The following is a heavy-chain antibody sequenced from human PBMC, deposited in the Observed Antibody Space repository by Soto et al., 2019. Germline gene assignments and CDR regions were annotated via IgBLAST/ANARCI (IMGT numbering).Heavy chain of an antibody. J-gene: IGHJ6*02. Sequence: QVQLVESGAEVEKTESSVRVSCKASGGTFNSYAITWVRQAPGQGLEWMGGTIPMFGTTNYAEKFQGRVTISADESTNTAYMELSSLRSEDTAVYYCTRCGIRYHSIGYYLGIDGMDVWGQGTTVIVSS. CDR3: TRCGIRYHSIGYYLGIDGMDV. V-gene: IGHV1-69*12. CDR2: TIPMFGTT. CDR1: GGTFNSYA. D-gene: IGHD3-22*01.